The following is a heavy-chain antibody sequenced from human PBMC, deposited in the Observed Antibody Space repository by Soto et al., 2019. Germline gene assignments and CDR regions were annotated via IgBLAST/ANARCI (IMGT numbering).Heavy chain of an antibody. CDR2: ITFSGTT. CDR1: GGAISKDY. J-gene: IGHJ4*02. Sequence: SETLSLTCTVSGGAISKDYWSWIRQAPGKGLEWIGYITFSGTTNYNPSLKSRATMSVDTSTNQFSLKLSSVTAADTAVYYCARDGFGAVAGTLDYWGQGTLVTVSS. V-gene: IGHV4-59*01. CDR3: ARDGFGAVAGTLDY. D-gene: IGHD6-19*01.